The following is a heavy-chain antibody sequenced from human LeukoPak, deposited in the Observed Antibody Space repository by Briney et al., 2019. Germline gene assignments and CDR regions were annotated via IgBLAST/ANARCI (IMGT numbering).Heavy chain of an antibody. J-gene: IGHJ4*02. CDR2: IIPIFGTA. CDR1: GGTFSSYA. CDR3: AREGYSGYDLNY. V-gene: IGHV1-69*13. Sequence: GASVKVSCKASGGTFSSYAISWVRQAPGQGLGWMGGIIPIFGTANYAQKFQGRVTITADESTSTAYMELSSLRSEDTAVYYCAREGYSGYDLNYWGQGTLVTVSS. D-gene: IGHD5-12*01.